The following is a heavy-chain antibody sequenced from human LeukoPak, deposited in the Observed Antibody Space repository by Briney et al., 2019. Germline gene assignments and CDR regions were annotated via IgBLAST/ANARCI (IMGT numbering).Heavy chain of an antibody. D-gene: IGHD5-24*01. Sequence: SETLSLTCTVSGGSISSYYWSWIRQPPGKGLEWIGYIYYSGSTNYNPSLKSRVPISVDTSKNQFSLKLSSVTAADTAVYYCARGLLDGYTHPAAFDIWGQGTMVTVSS. CDR1: GGSISSYY. CDR3: ARGLLDGYTHPAAFDI. J-gene: IGHJ3*02. CDR2: IYYSGST. V-gene: IGHV4-59*01.